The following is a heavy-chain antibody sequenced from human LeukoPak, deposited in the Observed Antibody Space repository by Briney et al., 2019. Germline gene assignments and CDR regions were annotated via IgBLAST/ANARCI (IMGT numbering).Heavy chain of an antibody. CDR2: IYSGWST. CDR3: ASTFYGDSPPY. D-gene: IGHD4-17*01. V-gene: IGHV3-66*01. J-gene: IGHJ4*02. Sequence: HPGGSLRLSCAASGFTVSSNYMCWGRQAPGKGLEWGSVIYSGWSTYYTAPVTSSLTISRYNPKNTLYLQMTSLRAEDTAAYYCASTFYGDSPPYGGQGTLVTASS. CDR1: GFTVSSNY.